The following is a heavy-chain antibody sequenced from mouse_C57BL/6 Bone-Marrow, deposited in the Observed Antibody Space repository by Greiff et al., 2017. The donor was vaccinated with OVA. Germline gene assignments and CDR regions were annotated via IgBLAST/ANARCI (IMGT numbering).Heavy chain of an antibody. CDR3: AQEVNCDVPWYFDV. Sequence: QVQLQQPGAELVKPGASVKMSCKASGYTFTSYWITWVKQRPGQGLEWIGDIYPGSGSTNYNEKFKSKATLTVDTSSSTAYMQLSSLTSEDSAVYYCAQEVNCDVPWYFDVWGTGTTVTVSS. D-gene: IGHD4-1*02. J-gene: IGHJ1*03. V-gene: IGHV1-55*01. CDR1: GYTFTSYW. CDR2: IYPGSGST.